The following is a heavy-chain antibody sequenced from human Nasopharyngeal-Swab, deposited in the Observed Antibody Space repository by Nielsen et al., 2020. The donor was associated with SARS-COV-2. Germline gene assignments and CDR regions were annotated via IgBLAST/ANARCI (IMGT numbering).Heavy chain of an antibody. CDR2: IIPILGIA. Sequence: SVKVSCEASGGTFSSYAISWVRQAPGQGLEWMGRIIPILGIANYAQKFQGRVTITADKSTSTAYMELSSMRSEDTAVYYCAKIPGIAVAPLDYWGQGTLVTVSS. CDR3: AKIPGIAVAPLDY. V-gene: IGHV1-69*04. J-gene: IGHJ4*02. D-gene: IGHD6-19*01. CDR1: GGTFSSYA.